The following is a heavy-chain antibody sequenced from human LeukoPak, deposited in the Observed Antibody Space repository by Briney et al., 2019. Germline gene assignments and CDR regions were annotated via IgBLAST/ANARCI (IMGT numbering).Heavy chain of an antibody. V-gene: IGHV1-69*05. D-gene: IGHD5-24*01. CDR2: IIPIFGTA. Sequence: SVKVSCKASGGTFSSYAISWVRQAPGQGLEWMGGIIPIFGTANYAQKFQGRVTITTDESTSTAYMELSSLRSEDTAVYYCARGRVEMATINDYFDYRGQGTLVTVSS. CDR3: ARGRVEMATINDYFDY. J-gene: IGHJ4*02. CDR1: GGTFSSYA.